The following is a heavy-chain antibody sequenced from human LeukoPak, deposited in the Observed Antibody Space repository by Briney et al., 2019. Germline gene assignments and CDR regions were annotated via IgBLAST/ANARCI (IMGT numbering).Heavy chain of an antibody. J-gene: IGHJ3*01. Sequence: GGSLRLSCATSGFNFSSHSMNWVRQAPGKGLEWVSYISGRGSTIYYADSVKGRFTISRDNAKNSLFLQMNSLRAEDTAVYYCTTFVALRAFDVWGQGTMVTVS. V-gene: IGHV3-48*01. CDR3: TTFVALRAFDV. CDR1: GFNFSSHS. CDR2: ISGRGSTI. D-gene: IGHD3-10*02.